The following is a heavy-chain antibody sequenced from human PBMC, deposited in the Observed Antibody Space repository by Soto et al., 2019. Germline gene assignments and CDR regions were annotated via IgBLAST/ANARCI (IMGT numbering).Heavy chain of an antibody. CDR2: MNPNSGNT. J-gene: IGHJ5*02. Sequence: QVQLVQSGAEVKKPGASVKVSCKASGYTFTSYDINWVRQATGQGLEWMGWMNPNSGNTGYAQKSQGRVTMTRNTSISTAYMELSSLRSEDTAVYYCARPNWNPLGFDPWGQGTLVTVSS. V-gene: IGHV1-8*01. CDR1: GYTFTSYD. D-gene: IGHD1-1*01. CDR3: ARPNWNPLGFDP.